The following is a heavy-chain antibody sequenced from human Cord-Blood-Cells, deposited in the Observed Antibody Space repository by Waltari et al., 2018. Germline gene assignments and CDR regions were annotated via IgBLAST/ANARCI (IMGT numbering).Heavy chain of an antibody. J-gene: IGHJ3*02. Sequence: EVQLVQSGAEVHKPGESLKISCKGSGYSFTSSRIGWVRQRPGKGLEWMGIIYPGDSDTRYSPSFQGQVTISADKSISTAYLQWSSLKASDTAMYYCARRGWGFGSFDAFDIWGQGTMVTVSS. CDR2: IYPGDSDT. CDR1: GYSFTSSR. CDR3: ARRGWGFGSFDAFDI. D-gene: IGHD3-10*01. V-gene: IGHV5-51*01.